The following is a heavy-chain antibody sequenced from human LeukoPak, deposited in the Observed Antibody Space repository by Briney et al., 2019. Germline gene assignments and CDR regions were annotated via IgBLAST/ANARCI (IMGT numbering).Heavy chain of an antibody. CDR1: GFTFSSYG. D-gene: IGHD6-19*01. CDR3: ARAVSWSPYSSGWPREYYYYGMDV. CDR2: IWYDGSNK. Sequence: GGSLRPSCAASGFTFSSYGMHWVRQAPGKGLEWVAVIWYDGSNKYYADSVKGRFTISRDNSKNTLYLQMNSLRAEDTAVYYCARAVSWSPYSSGWPREYYYYGMDVWGQGTTVTVSS. V-gene: IGHV3-33*01. J-gene: IGHJ6*02.